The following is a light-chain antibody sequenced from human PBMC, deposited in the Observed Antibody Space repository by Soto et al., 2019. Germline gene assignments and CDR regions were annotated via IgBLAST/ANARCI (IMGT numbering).Light chain of an antibody. CDR1: QGIDTS. CDR2: APS. CDR3: QHYNSYSEA. J-gene: IGKJ1*01. V-gene: IGKV1-9*01. Sequence: ILLTQSPSSLSASVGDRVTITCRASQGIDTSFAWYQQKPGKAPKLLIYAPSNFQSGVPSRFSGSGSGTEFTLTISSLQPDDFATYYCQHYNSYSEAFGQGTKVDIK.